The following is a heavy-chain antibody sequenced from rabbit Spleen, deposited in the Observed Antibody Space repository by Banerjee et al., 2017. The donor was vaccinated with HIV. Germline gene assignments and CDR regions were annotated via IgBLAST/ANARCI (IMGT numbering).Heavy chain of an antibody. CDR3: ARDAGSGPYIDGYFSL. D-gene: IGHD8-1*01. CDR1: GFDFSSKYF. V-gene: IGHV1S40*01. J-gene: IGHJ4*01. Sequence: QSLEESGGDLVKPGASLTLTCTASGFDFSSKYFMCWVRQAPGKGLEWIACIYTGNYKTYYASWAKGRFTISKTSSTTVTLQMTSLTVADTATYFCARDAGSGPYIDGYFSLWGPGTLVTVS. CDR2: IYTGNYKT.